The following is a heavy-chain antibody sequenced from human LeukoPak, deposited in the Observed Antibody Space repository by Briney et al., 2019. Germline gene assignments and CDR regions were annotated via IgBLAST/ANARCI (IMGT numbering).Heavy chain of an antibody. J-gene: IGHJ5*02. CDR3: ARDSWPITGTTPWFDP. V-gene: IGHV3-53*01. CDR1: GGSISSYY. D-gene: IGHD1-7*01. Sequence: ETLSLTCTVSGGSISSYYWSWVRQAPGKGLEWVSVTYSGGSTYYADSVKGRFTISRDNSKNTLYLQMNSLRAEDTAVYYCARDSWPITGTTPWFDPWGQGTLVTVSS. CDR2: TYSGGST.